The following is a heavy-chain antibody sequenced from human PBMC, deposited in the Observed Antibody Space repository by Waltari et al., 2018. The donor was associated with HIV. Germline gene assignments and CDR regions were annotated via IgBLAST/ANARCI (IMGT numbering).Heavy chain of an antibody. D-gene: IGHD3-10*01. CDR1: GYSISSGYY. V-gene: IGHV4-38-2*02. Sequence: QVQLQESGPGLVKPSETLSLTCTVSGYSISSGYYWGWIRQPPGKGLEWIGSIYHGGRTYYNPSLKSRVTISVDTSKNQFSLKLSSVTAADTAVYYCARLGDYYGSGSTIGDAFDIWGQGTMVTVSS. CDR2: IYHGGRT. CDR3: ARLGDYYGSGSTIGDAFDI. J-gene: IGHJ3*02.